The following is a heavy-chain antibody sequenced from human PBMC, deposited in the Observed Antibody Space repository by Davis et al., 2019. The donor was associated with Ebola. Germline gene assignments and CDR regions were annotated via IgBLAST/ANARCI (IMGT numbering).Heavy chain of an antibody. CDR2: ISWNSGSI. CDR1: GFTFSSYW. Sequence: SLKISCAASGFTFSSYWMSWVRQAPGKGLEWVSGISWNSGSIGYADSVKGRFTISRDNAKNSLYLQMNSLRAEDTALYYCAKDTFGVVTQLIRWGQGTLVTVSS. V-gene: IGHV3-9*01. J-gene: IGHJ4*02. CDR3: AKDTFGVVTQLIR. D-gene: IGHD3-3*01.